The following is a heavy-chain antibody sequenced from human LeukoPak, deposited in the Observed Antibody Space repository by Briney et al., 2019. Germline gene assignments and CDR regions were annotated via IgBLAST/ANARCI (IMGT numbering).Heavy chain of an antibody. D-gene: IGHD1-7*01. CDR2: ISGGGGTT. V-gene: IGHV3-23*01. CDR3: AKRRGLELLYYYYMDV. CDR1: GFTFSIYA. J-gene: IGHJ6*03. Sequence: GVSLRLSCAASGFTFSIYAMTWVRQAPGKGLEWVSVISGGGGTTYYGDSVKGRFTISRDNSKNTLFLQMNSLRAEDTAVYYCAKRRGLELLYYYYMDVWGKGTTVTVSS.